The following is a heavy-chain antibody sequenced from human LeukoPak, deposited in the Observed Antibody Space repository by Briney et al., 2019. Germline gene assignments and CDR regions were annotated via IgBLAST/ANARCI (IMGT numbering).Heavy chain of an antibody. D-gene: IGHD6-19*01. CDR3: ARRGIAVAAPFDY. J-gene: IGHJ4*02. CDR1: GGSISSYY. Sequence: SETLSLTCTVSGGSISSYYWSWIRQPPGKGLEWIGYIYDSGSTNYNPSLKGRATISVDTSKNQFSLKLSSVTAADTAVYYCARRGIAVAAPFDYWGQGTLVTVSS. V-gene: IGHV4-59*08. CDR2: IYDSGST.